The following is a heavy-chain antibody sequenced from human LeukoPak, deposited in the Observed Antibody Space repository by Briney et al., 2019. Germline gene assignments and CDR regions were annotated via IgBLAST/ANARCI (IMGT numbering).Heavy chain of an antibody. CDR3: TTGIAGVSAVWGY. CDR2: ISYDGSNK. V-gene: IGHV3-30*04. D-gene: IGHD6-13*01. Sequence: GSLRLSCAASGFTFSSYAMHWVRQAPGKGLEWVAVISYDGSNKYYADSVKGRLTISRDNSKNTLYLQMNSLKTDDSAVYYCTTGIAGVSAVWGYWGQGTLVTVSS. J-gene: IGHJ4*02. CDR1: GFTFSSYA.